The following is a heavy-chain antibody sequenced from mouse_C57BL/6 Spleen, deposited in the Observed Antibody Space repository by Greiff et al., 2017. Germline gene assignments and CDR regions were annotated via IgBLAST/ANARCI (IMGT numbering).Heavy chain of an antibody. CDR3: ARAYDYDQGTMDD. Sequence: VQLQQPGAELVKPGASVKLSCKASGYTFTSYWMHWVKQRPGQGLEWIGMIHPNSGSTNYNEKFKSKATLTVDKSSSTAYMQLSSLTSEDSAVYYCARAYDYDQGTMDDWGQGTSVTVSS. CDR2: IHPNSGST. CDR1: GYTFTSYW. D-gene: IGHD2-4*01. J-gene: IGHJ4*01. V-gene: IGHV1-64*01.